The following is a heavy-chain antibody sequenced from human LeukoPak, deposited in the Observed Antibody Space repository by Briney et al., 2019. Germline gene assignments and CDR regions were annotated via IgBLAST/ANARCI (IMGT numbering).Heavy chain of an antibody. CDR3: ARGLYQLLTSLDI. CDR1: GFTFSSYG. D-gene: IGHD2-2*01. J-gene: IGHJ3*02. CDR2: IWYDGSNK. Sequence: GGSLRLSCAASGFTFSSYGMHWVRQAPGKGLEWVAVIWYDGSNKYYADSVKGRFTISRDNSKNTLYLQMNSLRAEDTAVYYCARGLYQLLTSLDIWGQGTMVTVSS. V-gene: IGHV3-33*01.